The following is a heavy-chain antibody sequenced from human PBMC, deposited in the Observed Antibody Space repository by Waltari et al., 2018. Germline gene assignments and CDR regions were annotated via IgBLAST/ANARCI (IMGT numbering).Heavy chain of an antibody. CDR3: ARVPEMATTRGAFDI. J-gene: IGHJ3*02. Sequence: QVQLVESGGGVVQPGRSLRLSCAASGFTFSSYGMHWVRKAPGKGLEWVAVIWYDGSNKYYSDSVKCRFTISRDNSKNTLYLQMNSLRAEDTAVYYCARVPEMATTRGAFDIWGQGTMVTVSS. CDR2: IWYDGSNK. D-gene: IGHD5-12*01. V-gene: IGHV3-33*01. CDR1: GFTFSSYG.